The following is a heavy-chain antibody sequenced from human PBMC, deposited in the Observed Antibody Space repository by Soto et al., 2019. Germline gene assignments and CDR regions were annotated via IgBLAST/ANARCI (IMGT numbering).Heavy chain of an antibody. J-gene: IGHJ6*02. CDR2: INPSGGST. Sequence: QVQLVQSGAEVKKPGASVKVSCKASGYTFTSYYMHWVRQAPGQGLEWMGTINPSGGSTSYAQKFQSRVTMTRDTSTSTVYMDLSSLRSEDTAVYYCASRGVTSYSYSIDVWGPVTTVTVSS. CDR3: ASRGVTSYSYSIDV. CDR1: GYTFTSYY. D-gene: IGHD2-21*01. V-gene: IGHV1-46*01.